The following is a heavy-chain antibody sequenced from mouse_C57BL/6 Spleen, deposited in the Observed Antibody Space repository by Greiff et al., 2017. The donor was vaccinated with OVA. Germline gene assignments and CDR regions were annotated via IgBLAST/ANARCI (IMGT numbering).Heavy chain of an antibody. J-gene: IGHJ2*01. D-gene: IGHD2-4*01. CDR2: INPSSGYT. CDR3: ARAYEYEGYYFDY. V-gene: IGHV1-4*01. CDR1: GYTFTSYT. Sequence: VQLQQSGAELARPGASVKMSCKASGYTFTSYTMHWVQQRPGQGLEWIGYINPSSGYTKYNQKFKDKATLTADKSSSTAYMQLSSLTSEDSTVYYCARAYEYEGYYFDYWGQGATLTVSS.